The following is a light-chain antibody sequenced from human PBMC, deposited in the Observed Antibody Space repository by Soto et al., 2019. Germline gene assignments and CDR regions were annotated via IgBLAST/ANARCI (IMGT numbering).Light chain of an antibody. J-gene: IGKJ1*01. CDR2: DAS. CDR3: QQRSNWPRT. Sequence: EIVLTQSPATLSLSPGERATLSCRASQSVSSYLAWYQQKPGQAPRLLLYDASNRATGIPARFSGSGSGTDLTLTISSLEPEDFAVYYCQQRSNWPRTFGQGTKVEIK. V-gene: IGKV3-11*01. CDR1: QSVSSY.